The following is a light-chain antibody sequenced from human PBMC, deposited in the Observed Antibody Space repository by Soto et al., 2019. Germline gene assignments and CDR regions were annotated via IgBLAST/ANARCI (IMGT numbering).Light chain of an antibody. Sequence: EIVLTQSPGTLSLSPGESATLSCRASQSVSSSYLAWYQQKPGQAPRLLIYAASSRATGIPDRFSGSGSGTDFTLTISRLEPEDFAVYFCQQYSSSFTFDPGTKVDIK. CDR2: AAS. J-gene: IGKJ3*01. V-gene: IGKV3-20*01. CDR3: QQYSSSFT. CDR1: QSVSSSY.